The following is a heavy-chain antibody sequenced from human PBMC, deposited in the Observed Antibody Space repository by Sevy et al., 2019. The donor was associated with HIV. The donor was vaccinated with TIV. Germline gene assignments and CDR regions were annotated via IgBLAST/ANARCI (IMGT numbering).Heavy chain of an antibody. V-gene: IGHV3-23*01. CDR1: GFTFSSYA. CDR3: AKDPGIRGVKPYYFDY. CDR2: ISGSGGST. D-gene: IGHD3-10*01. Sequence: GGSLRLSCAASGFTFSSYAISWVRQAPGKGLEWVSAISGSGGSTYYADSVKGRFTISRDNSKNTLYLQMNSLRAEDTAVYYCAKDPGIRGVKPYYFDYWGQGTLVTVSS. J-gene: IGHJ4*02.